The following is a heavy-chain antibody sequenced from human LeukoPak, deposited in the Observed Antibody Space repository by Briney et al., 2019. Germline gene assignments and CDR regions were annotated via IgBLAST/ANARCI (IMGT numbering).Heavy chain of an antibody. Sequence: AASVKVSCKASGYTFTHYGIDWVRQAPGQGLEWMGWISPYNGNTNYTQKFQGRVTMTTDTSTSTAYMELRSLRSDDTAVYYCARDIEGEAAGPLNWFDPWGQGTLVTVSS. V-gene: IGHV1-18*01. CDR1: GYTFTHYG. J-gene: IGHJ5*02. CDR2: ISPYNGNT. D-gene: IGHD6-13*01. CDR3: ARDIEGEAAGPLNWFDP.